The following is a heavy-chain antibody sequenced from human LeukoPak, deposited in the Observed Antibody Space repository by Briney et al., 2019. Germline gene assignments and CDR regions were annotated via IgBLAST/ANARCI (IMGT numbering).Heavy chain of an antibody. CDR3: AREPYDFWSHAFDI. V-gene: IGHV4-39*07. D-gene: IGHD3-3*01. CDR1: GGSISCSSYY. Sequence: PSETLSLTCTVSGGSISCSSYYWGWIRQPPGKGLEWIGSIYYSGSTYYNPSLKSRVTISVDTSKNQFSLKLSSVTAADTAVYYCAREPYDFWSHAFDIWGQGTMVTVSS. J-gene: IGHJ3*02. CDR2: IYYSGST.